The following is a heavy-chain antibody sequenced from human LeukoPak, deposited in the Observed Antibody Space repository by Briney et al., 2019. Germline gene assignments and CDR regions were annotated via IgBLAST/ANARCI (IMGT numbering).Heavy chain of an antibody. Sequence: ASVKVSCKASGYTFTGYYMHWVRQAPGQGLEWMGWINPNSGGTNYAQKFQGRVTMTRDTSISTAYMELSRLRSDDTAVYYCARRNSGSYNEVSGFDAFDIWGQGTMVTVSS. D-gene: IGHD1-26*01. J-gene: IGHJ3*02. V-gene: IGHV1-2*02. CDR3: ARRNSGSYNEVSGFDAFDI. CDR2: INPNSGGT. CDR1: GYTFTGYY.